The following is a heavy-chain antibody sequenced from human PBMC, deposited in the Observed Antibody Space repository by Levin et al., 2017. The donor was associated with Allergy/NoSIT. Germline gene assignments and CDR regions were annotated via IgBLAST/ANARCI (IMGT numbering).Heavy chain of an antibody. V-gene: IGHV1-2*06. CDR3: ARGHYYFDSSGFYSYYFDY. D-gene: IGHD3-22*01. CDR1: GYTFTDYY. J-gene: IGHJ4*02. CDR2: INPNSGGT. Sequence: GASVKVSCKASGYTFTDYYMHWVRQAPGQGLEWMGRINPNSGGTNYAQKFQGRVTMTRDTSISTAYMELSRLRSDDTAVYYCARGHYYFDSSGFYSYYFDYWGQGTLVTVSS.